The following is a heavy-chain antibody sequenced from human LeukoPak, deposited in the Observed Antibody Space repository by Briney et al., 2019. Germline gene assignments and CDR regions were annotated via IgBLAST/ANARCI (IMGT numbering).Heavy chain of an antibody. D-gene: IGHD2-2*01. CDR3: AREYTHAIA. CDR2: IWYDGSNK. Sequence: GASLRLSCAASGFTFSTYGIRWVHQAPSKGLEWVAFIWYDGSNKYYADSARGRSTTSRDNSKYTLYLQMNSLRAEVTALYYCAREYTHAIAWGQGNLVTVSS. V-gene: IGHV3-30*02. CDR1: GFTFSTYG. J-gene: IGHJ5*02.